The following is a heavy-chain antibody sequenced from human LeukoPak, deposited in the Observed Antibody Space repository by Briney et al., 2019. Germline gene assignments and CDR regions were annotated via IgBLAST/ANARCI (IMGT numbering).Heavy chain of an antibody. D-gene: IGHD1-26*01. CDR1: GGSINSGGYS. Sequence: PSETLSLTCAVSGGSINSGGYSWSWIRQPPGKGLEWIGYIYHSGSTNYNPSLKSRVTISVDTSKNQFSLKLSSVTAADTAVYYCARARVGATYYFDYWGQGTLVTVSS. V-gene: IGHV4-30-2*01. CDR2: IYHSGST. CDR3: ARARVGATYYFDY. J-gene: IGHJ4*02.